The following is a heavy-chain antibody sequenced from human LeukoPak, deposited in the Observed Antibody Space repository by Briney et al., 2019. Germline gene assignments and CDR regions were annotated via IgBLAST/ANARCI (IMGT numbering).Heavy chain of an antibody. J-gene: IGHJ4*02. CDR3: ARRGQAQQLGTYYFDY. V-gene: IGHV4-59*04. CDR2: IYHSGST. Sequence: SETLSLTCTVSGGSISSYYWSWIRQPPGKGLEWIGYIYHSGSTYYNPSLKSRVTISVDTSKNQFSLKLSSVTAADTAVYYCARRGQAQQLGTYYFDYWGQGTLVTVSS. D-gene: IGHD6-13*01. CDR1: GGSISSYY.